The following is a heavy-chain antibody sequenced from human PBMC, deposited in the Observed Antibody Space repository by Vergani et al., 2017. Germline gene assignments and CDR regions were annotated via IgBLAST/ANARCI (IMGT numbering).Heavy chain of an antibody. J-gene: IGHJ4*02. Sequence: QLQLQESGPGLVKPSETLSLTCTVSGGSISSSSYYWGWIRQPPGKGLEWIGSIYYSGSTYYNPSLKSRVTISVDTSKTQFSLKLSSVTAADTAVYYCARDNIAARHWDFDYWGQGTLVTVSS. V-gene: IGHV4-39*07. CDR3: ARDNIAARHWDFDY. CDR1: GGSISSSSYY. CDR2: IYYSGST. D-gene: IGHD6-6*01.